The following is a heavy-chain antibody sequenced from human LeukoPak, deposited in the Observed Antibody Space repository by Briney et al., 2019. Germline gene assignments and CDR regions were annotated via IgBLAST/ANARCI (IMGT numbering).Heavy chain of an antibody. CDR3: AKAHSGSHYSTYFQH. J-gene: IGHJ1*01. V-gene: IGHV3-9*01. CDR1: GFTFDDYA. D-gene: IGHD1-26*01. CDR2: ISWNSGSI. Sequence: PGRSLRLSCAASGFTFDDYAMHWVRQAPGKGLEWVSGISWNSGSIGYADSVKGRFTISRDNAKNSLYLQMNSLRAEDTALYYCAKAHSGSHYSTYFQHWGQGTLVTVSS.